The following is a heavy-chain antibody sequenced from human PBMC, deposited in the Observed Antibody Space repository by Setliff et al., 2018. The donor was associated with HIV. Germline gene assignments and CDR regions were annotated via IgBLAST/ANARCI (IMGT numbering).Heavy chain of an antibody. CDR3: ARVVQIWSNAFDV. Sequence: ASVKVSCKASGHTFTSYDINWVRQATGRGLEWMGWMNPNSGNTGYAQKFQGRVTMTRNTSISTAYMELSSLRSEDSAVYYCARVVQIWSNAFDVWGQGTMVTVSS. CDR1: GHTFTSYD. D-gene: IGHD5-18*01. V-gene: IGHV1-8*01. CDR2: MNPNSGNT. J-gene: IGHJ3*01.